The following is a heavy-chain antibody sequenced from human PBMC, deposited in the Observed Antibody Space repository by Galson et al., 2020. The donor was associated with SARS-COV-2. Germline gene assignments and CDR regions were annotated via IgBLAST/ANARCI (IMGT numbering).Heavy chain of an antibody. J-gene: IGHJ6*03. V-gene: IGHV3-13*01. CDR1: GFTFSSYD. D-gene: IGHD2-2*01. CDR2: IGTAGDT. CDR3: ARGAIVVVPAATRYYYYYYMDV. Sequence: GESLKISCAASGFTFSSYDMHWVRQATGKGLEWVSAIGTAGDTYYPGSVKGRFTISRENAKNSLYLQMNSLRAGDTAVYYCARGAIVVVPAATRYYYYYYMDVWGKGTTVTVSS.